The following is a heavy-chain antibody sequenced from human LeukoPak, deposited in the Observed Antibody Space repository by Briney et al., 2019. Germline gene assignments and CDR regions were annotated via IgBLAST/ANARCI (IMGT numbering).Heavy chain of an antibody. Sequence: GESLKISCKGSGYSFTSYWIGWVRQMPGKGLEWMGIIYPGDSDTRYSPSFQGQVTISADKSISTAYLQWSSPKASDTAMYYCATGRTSSWEFFDYWGQGTLVTVSS. CDR3: ATGRTSSWEFFDY. J-gene: IGHJ4*02. D-gene: IGHD6-13*01. V-gene: IGHV5-51*01. CDR1: GYSFTSYW. CDR2: IYPGDSDT.